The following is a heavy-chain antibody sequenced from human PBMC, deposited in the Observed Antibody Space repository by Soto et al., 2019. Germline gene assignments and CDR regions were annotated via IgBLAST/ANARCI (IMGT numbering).Heavy chain of an antibody. CDR2: INPSGGST. CDR1: GYTFTSYY. J-gene: IGHJ6*02. D-gene: IGHD6-19*01. Sequence: ASVKVSCKASGYTFTSYYMHWVRQAPGQGLEWMGIINPSGGSTSYAQKFQGRVTMTRDTSTSTVYMELSSLRSEDTAVYYCARDISRSGWYYYGMDVWGQWTTVTVSS. V-gene: IGHV1-46*01. CDR3: ARDISRSGWYYYGMDV.